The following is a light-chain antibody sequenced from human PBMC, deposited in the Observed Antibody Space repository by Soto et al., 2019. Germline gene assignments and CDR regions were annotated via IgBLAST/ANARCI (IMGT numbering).Light chain of an antibody. J-gene: IGLJ1*01. CDR2: EVN. V-gene: IGLV2-8*01. CDR3: SSYAGSSNV. Sequence: QSALTQPPSASPSPGQSVAISCTGTSSDVGGYNYVSWYQQHPGKAPKLMIYEVNKRPSGVPDRFSGSKSGNTASLTVSGLQAEDEADYYCSSYAGSSNVFGTGTKVTVL. CDR1: SSDVGGYNY.